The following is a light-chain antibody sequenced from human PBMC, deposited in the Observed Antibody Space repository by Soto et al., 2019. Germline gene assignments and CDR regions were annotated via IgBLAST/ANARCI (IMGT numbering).Light chain of an antibody. CDR2: GNS. V-gene: IGLV1-40*01. CDR1: SSNIGAEYD. CDR3: QSFDTRLSVV. Sequence: QAVVAQPPSVSGAPGQTVTISCTGSSSNIGAEYDVHWYQQVPGRAPKLVIYGNSNRPSGVPDRFSGSKSGTSASLAITGLQAEDEADYYCQSFDTRLSVVFGGGTKVTVL. J-gene: IGLJ2*01.